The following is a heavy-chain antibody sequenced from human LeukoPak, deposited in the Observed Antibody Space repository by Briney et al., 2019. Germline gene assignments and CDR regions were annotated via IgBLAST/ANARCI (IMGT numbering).Heavy chain of an antibody. V-gene: IGHV4-4*07. D-gene: IGHD3-16*01. CDR1: GDSISSYY. CDR3: ARVGGDGYFDY. Sequence: SETLSLTCTVSGDSISSYYWSWIRQPAGKGLEWIGRMYIRGSTNYNASLKSRVTMSVDTSKSQFSLNLTSVTAADTAVYYCARVGGDGYFDYWGQGTLVTVSS. J-gene: IGHJ4*02. CDR2: MYIRGST.